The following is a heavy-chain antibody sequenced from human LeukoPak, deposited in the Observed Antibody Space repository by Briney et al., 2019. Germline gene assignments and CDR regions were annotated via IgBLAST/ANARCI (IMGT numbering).Heavy chain of an antibody. D-gene: IGHD2-2*01. Sequence: GESLKISCKGSGYSFTSYWISWVRQMPGKGLEWLGRIDPSDSYTNYSPPFQGHVTISADKSISTAYLQWSSLKASDTAMYYCARECPIVVVPAAMGSSNWFDPWGQGTLVTVSS. J-gene: IGHJ5*02. CDR1: GYSFTSYW. CDR3: ARECPIVVVPAAMGSSNWFDP. V-gene: IGHV5-10-1*01. CDR2: IDPSDSYT.